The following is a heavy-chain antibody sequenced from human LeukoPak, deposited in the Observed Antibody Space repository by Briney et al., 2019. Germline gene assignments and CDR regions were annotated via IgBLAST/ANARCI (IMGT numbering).Heavy chain of an antibody. CDR2: INPSGGST. Sequence: GASVKVSCKASGYTFTSYCMHWVRQAPGQGLEWMGIINPSGGSTSYAQKFQGRVTMTRDTSTSTVYMELSSLRSEDTAVYYCARETTHDYGDYVPFDYWGQGTLVTVSS. D-gene: IGHD4-17*01. J-gene: IGHJ4*02. CDR3: ARETTHDYGDYVPFDY. V-gene: IGHV1-46*01. CDR1: GYTFTSYC.